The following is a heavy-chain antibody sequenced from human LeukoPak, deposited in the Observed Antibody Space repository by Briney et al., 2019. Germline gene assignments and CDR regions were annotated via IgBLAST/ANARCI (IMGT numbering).Heavy chain of an antibody. V-gene: IGHV3-30*18. J-gene: IGHJ4*02. D-gene: IGHD4-17*01. CDR1: GFTFSNYA. Sequence: GGSLRLSCAASGFTFSNYAMHWVRQAPGKGLEWVAIISYDGGNNYYADSVKGRFTISRDNSKNTLFLQMNSLRAGDTAVYYCAKTDYGDRSLDYWGQGTLVTVSS. CDR2: ISYDGGNN. CDR3: AKTDYGDRSLDY.